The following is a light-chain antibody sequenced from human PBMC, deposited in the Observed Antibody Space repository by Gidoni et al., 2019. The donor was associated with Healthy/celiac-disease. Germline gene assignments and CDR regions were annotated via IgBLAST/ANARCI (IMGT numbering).Light chain of an antibody. V-gene: IGKV1-5*03. CDR2: KAS. J-gene: IGKJ2*03. Sequence: DIQMTQSPSTLSSSVGDRVTITCRASQSISSWLAWYQQKPGKAPKLLIYKASSLESGVPSRFSGSGSGTEFTLTISSLQPDDFATYCCQQYDSYSPYMYSFGQGTKLEIK. CDR1: QSISSW. CDR3: QQYDSYSPYMYS.